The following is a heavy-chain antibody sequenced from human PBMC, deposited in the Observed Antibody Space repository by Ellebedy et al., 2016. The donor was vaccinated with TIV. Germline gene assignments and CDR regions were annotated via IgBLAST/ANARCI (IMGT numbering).Heavy chain of an antibody. CDR3: ALFLGIAAPNDAFDI. V-gene: IGHV1-24*01. D-gene: IGHD6-13*01. J-gene: IGHJ3*02. CDR1: GYTLTELS. CDR2: FDPEDGET. Sequence: AASVKVSRKVSGYTLTELSMHWVRQAPGEGLEGVGGFDPEDGETIYAQKFQGRVTLTEDTSTDTAYMELSSLRSQDTAVYYCALFLGIAAPNDAFDIWGQGTMVTVSS.